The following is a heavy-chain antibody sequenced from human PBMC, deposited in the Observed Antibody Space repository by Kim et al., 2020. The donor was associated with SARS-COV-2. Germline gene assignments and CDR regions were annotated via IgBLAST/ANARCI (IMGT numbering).Heavy chain of an antibody. CDR2: VSYNISYI. J-gene: IGHJ6*02. CDR3: ARDRWYSYGYTPCYYYGMAV. D-gene: IGHD5-18*01. Sequence: GGSLRLSCAASGFTFSSYSMNWVRQAPGKGLEWVSSVSYNISYIYYADSVKGRFTIPRDNAKNSLYLKMNSLRAADTAVYYCARDRWYSYGYTPCYYYGMAVWGQGTTVTVSS. V-gene: IGHV3-21*01. CDR1: GFTFSSYS.